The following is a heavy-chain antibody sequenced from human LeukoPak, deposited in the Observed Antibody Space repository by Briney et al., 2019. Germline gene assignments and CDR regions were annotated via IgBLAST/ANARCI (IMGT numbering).Heavy chain of an antibody. J-gene: IGHJ6*03. Sequence: GGSLRLSFAASGFTSDDYGMTWVRQAPGKGLEWVSGINWNGDSTGYADSVKGRFTISRDNAKNSLYLQMNSLRAEDTAVYYCASRLDTAMVTPYYYYHMDVWGKGTTVTVSS. CDR3: ASRLDTAMVTPYYYYHMDV. CDR1: GFTSDDYG. D-gene: IGHD5-18*01. V-gene: IGHV3-20*03. CDR2: INWNGDST.